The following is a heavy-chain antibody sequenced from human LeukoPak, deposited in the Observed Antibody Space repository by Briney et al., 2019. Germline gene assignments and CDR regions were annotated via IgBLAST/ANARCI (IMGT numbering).Heavy chain of an antibody. V-gene: IGHV4-59*12. CDR2: IYNSGST. J-gene: IGHJ3*02. CDR3: ARASYRSNNAFDI. Sequence: SETLSLTCTVSGGSITSYYWSWIRQPSGNGLEWIAYIYNSGSTNYNPSLKSRVTISVDTSKNQFSLKLSSVTAADTAVYYCARASYRSNNAFDIWGQGTMVTVSS. CDR1: GGSITSYY. D-gene: IGHD6-13*01.